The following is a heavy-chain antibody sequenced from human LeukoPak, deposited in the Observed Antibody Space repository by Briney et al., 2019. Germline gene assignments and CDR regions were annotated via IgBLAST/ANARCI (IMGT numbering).Heavy chain of an antibody. J-gene: IGHJ1*01. CDR2: IYTSGST. CDR1: GGSSNNYY. D-gene: IGHD4-17*01. Sequence: SETLSLTCTVSGGSSNNYYWSWIRQSAGKGLEWIGRIYTSGSTNYNPSLKSRVSMSVDTSKNQFSLRLRSVTAADTAVYYCAGSTVTRLAEYFQHWGQGTLVTVSS. CDR3: AGSTVTRLAEYFQH. V-gene: IGHV4-4*07.